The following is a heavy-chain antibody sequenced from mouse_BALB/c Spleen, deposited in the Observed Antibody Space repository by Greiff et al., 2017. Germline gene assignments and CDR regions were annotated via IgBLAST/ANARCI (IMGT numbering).Heavy chain of an antibody. CDR2: IWAGGST. CDR1: GFSLTSYG. Sequence: VQLVESGPGLVAPSQSLSITCTVSGFSLTSYGVHWVRQPPGKGLEWLGVIWAGGSTNYNSALMSRLSISKDNTKSQVFLKMNSLQTDDTALYYCARDRELTGYDFDYWGQGTTLTVSS. V-gene: IGHV2-9*02. D-gene: IGHD4-1*01. CDR3: ARDRELTGYDFDY. J-gene: IGHJ2*01.